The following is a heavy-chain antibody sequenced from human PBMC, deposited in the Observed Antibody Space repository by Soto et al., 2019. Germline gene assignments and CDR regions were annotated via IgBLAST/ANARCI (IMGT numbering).Heavy chain of an antibody. D-gene: IGHD3-9*01. CDR2: IYYSGST. Sequence: SETLSLTCTVSGGSISSSSYYWGWIRQPPGKGLEWIGSIYYSGSTYYNPSLKSRVTISVDTSKNQFSLKLSSVTAADTAVYYCASRAEYDILTGYPGPPFLYYGMDVWGQGTTVTVSS. CDR1: GGSISSSSYY. V-gene: IGHV4-39*01. J-gene: IGHJ6*02. CDR3: ASRAEYDILTGYPGPPFLYYGMDV.